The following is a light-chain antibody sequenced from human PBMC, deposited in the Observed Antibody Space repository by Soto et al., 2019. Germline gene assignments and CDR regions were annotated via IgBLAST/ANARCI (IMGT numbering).Light chain of an antibody. J-gene: IGLJ2*01. CDR1: SSDIGGYNY. V-gene: IGLV2-8*01. CDR2: EVS. Sequence: QSLLTQPPSASGSPGQSVAISCTGTSSDIGGYNYVSWYQIHPGKAPKLMIYEVSKRPSGVPDRFSGSKSGNTASLIVSGLQAEDEADYYCSSYAGSNMGVFGGGTKVTVL. CDR3: SSYAGSNMGV.